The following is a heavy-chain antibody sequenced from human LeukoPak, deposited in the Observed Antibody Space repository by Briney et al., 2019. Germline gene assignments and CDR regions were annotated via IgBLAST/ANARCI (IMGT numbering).Heavy chain of an antibody. CDR1: GYSISTGYY. Sequence: PSETLSLTCTVSGYSISTGYYWDWIRQPPGKGLEWIGTFYHGGSTYYNPSLKSRVTISVDTSKNQFSLKLSSVTAADTAVYYCARGGIAAALFDYWGQGTLVTVSS. CDR3: ARGGIAAALFDY. V-gene: IGHV4-38-2*02. J-gene: IGHJ4*02. CDR2: FYHGGST. D-gene: IGHD6-13*01.